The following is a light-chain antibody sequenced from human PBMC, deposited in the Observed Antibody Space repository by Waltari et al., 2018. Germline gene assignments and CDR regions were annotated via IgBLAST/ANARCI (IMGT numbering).Light chain of an antibody. Sequence: SYDLTQPPSVSVSPGQTARITCSGNAFPRLYSYCYQQKPGQAPLLLIYKDTQRASGIPERFSGSSSGTTVTLTISGVQAEDEADYYCQSADTDFANHVLFGGGTQLTVL. J-gene: IGLJ2*01. CDR1: AFPRLY. V-gene: IGLV3-25*03. CDR3: QSADTDFANHVL. CDR2: KDT.